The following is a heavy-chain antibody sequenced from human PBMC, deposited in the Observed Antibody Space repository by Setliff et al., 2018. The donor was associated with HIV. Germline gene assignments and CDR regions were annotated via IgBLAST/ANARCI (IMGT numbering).Heavy chain of an antibody. J-gene: IGHJ4*02. CDR2: INPKTGDT. CDR3: ARDPRFSGYAQAFDY. Sequence: ASVKVSCKASGYTFIYLFIHWVRLAPGRGLEWVGLINPKTGDTSYAQKFQGRVAMTRDTSISTAYMDLDRLGSDDTAVYYCARDPRFSGYAQAFDYWGQGSLVTVSS. CDR1: GYTFIYLF. V-gene: IGHV1-2*02. D-gene: IGHD5-12*01.